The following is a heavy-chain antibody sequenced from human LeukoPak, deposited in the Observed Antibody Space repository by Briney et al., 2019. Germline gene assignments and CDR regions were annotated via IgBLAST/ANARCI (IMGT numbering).Heavy chain of an antibody. CDR1: GFTFGYYA. D-gene: IGHD6-25*01. CDR3: TSSSMAATSNFDY. J-gene: IGHJ4*02. V-gene: IGHV3-49*04. CDR2: IRSKAYGGTT. Sequence: GGSLRLSCTASGFTFGYYAMTWVRQAPGKGLEWAGFIRSKAYGGTTEYAASVKGRFIISRDDSKSIAYLQMNSLKTEDTAVYYCTSSSMAATSNFDYWGQGTLVTVSS.